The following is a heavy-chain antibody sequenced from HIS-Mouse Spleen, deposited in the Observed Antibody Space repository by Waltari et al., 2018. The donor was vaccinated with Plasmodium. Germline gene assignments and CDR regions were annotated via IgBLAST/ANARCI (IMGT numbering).Heavy chain of an antibody. CDR1: AFTFSSYL. D-gene: IGHD3-9*01. V-gene: IGHV3-21*01. Sequence: EVQLVESGGGLVKPGGSLRLSCAASAFTFSSYLLNWVRQAPGKGLEWVSSISSSSSYIYYADSVKGRFTISRDNAKNSLYLQMNSLRAEDTAVYYCAREDILTGYYNDYWYFDLWGRGSLVTVSS. J-gene: IGHJ2*01. CDR2: ISSSSSYI. CDR3: AREDILTGYYNDYWYFDL.